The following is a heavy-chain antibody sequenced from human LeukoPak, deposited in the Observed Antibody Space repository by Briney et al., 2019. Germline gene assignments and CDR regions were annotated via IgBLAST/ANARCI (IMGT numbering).Heavy chain of an antibody. J-gene: IGHJ6*02. CDR3: ARDGLGTAMAFNYGMDV. D-gene: IGHD5-18*01. V-gene: IGHV1-69*13. CDR2: IIPIFGTA. Sequence: SVKVSCKASGYTFNSYDISWVRQAPGQGLEWMGGIIPIFGTANYAQKFQGRVTITADESTSTAYMELSSLRSEDTAVYYCARDGLGTAMAFNYGMDVWGQGTTVTVSS. CDR1: GYTFNSYD.